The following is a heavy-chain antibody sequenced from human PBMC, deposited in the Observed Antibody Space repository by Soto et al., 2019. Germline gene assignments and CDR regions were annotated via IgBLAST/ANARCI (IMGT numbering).Heavy chain of an antibody. CDR3: ARGEDGPSAFDY. CDR1: GGSISSGGYS. J-gene: IGHJ4*02. D-gene: IGHD1-26*01. CDR2: IYHSGST. V-gene: IGHV4-30-2*01. Sequence: QLQLQESGSGLVKPSQTLSLTCAVSGGSISSGGYSWSWIRQPPGKGLGWIGYIYHSGSTYYNPSHKRRVTLTVDRSKNQFSLKLSSVSAADTAVYYCARGEDGPSAFDYWGQGTLVTVSS.